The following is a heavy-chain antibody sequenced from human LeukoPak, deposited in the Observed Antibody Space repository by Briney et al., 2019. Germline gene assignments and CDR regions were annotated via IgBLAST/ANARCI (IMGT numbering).Heavy chain of an antibody. J-gene: IGHJ4*02. Sequence: GGSLRLSCAASGFTFSSYGMHWVRQAPGKGLEWVAFIRYDGSNKYYADSVKGRFTISRDNSKNTLYLQMNSLRAEDTAVYYCASDIYSSSNVPTSFDYWGQGTLVTVSS. CDR2: IRYDGSNK. D-gene: IGHD6-6*01. CDR3: ASDIYSSSNVPTSFDY. V-gene: IGHV3-30*02. CDR1: GFTFSSYG.